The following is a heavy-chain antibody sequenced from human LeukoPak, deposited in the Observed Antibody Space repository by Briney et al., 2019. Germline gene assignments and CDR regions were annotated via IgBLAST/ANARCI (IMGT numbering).Heavy chain of an antibody. CDR1: GFTFSSYA. J-gene: IGHJ4*02. Sequence: GGSLRPSCAASGFTFSSYAMSWVRQAPGKGLEWVSAISGSGGSTYCADSVKGRFTISRDNSKNTLYLQMNSLRAEDTAVYYCAKERRESKYYFDYWGQGTLVTVSS. D-gene: IGHD3-10*01. CDR2: ISGSGGST. CDR3: AKERRESKYYFDY. V-gene: IGHV3-23*01.